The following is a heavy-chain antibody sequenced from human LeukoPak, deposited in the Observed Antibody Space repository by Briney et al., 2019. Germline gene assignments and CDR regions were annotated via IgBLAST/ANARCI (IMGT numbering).Heavy chain of an antibody. Sequence: SETLSLTCTVSGGSISSYYWSWIRQPAGKGLEWIGRIETSGNTNYKPSLKSRVTMSVDTSKNQFSLKLSSVTAADTAVYYCARLSRYIVVVPAAISYYYYMDVWGKGTTVTISS. CDR2: IETSGNT. J-gene: IGHJ6*03. D-gene: IGHD2-2*02. CDR3: ARLSRYIVVVPAAISYYYYMDV. CDR1: GGSISSYY. V-gene: IGHV4-4*07.